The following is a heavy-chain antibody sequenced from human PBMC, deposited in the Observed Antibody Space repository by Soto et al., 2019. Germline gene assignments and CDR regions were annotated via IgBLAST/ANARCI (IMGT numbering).Heavy chain of an antibody. J-gene: IGHJ5*02. CDR3: ARRPNLRSPFDP. Sequence: SVKVSCKASGVTFSSYAISWVRQAPGQGLEWMGGIIPIFGTANYAQKLQGRVTITADESTSTAYMELSSLRSEDTAVYYCARRPNLRSPFDPWGQGTLVTVSS. CDR1: GVTFSSYA. CDR2: IIPIFGTA. V-gene: IGHV1-69*13.